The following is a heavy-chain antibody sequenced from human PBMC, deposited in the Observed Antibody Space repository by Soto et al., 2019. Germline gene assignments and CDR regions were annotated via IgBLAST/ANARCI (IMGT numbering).Heavy chain of an antibody. CDR1: GKSLSGYY. V-gene: IGHV4-34*01. CDR3: ARHHGRGRTLAGAAEF. CDR2: INHSGNT. Sequence: QVQLQQWGAGLLKPSETLSLTCAVYGKSLSGYYWSWIRQPPGKALEWIGEINHSGNTNYTPSLKSRVTISVDTSKNQLVLNLSSVTAADTAMYYCARHHGRGRTLAGAAEFCGQGNLVNVSS. J-gene: IGHJ4*02. D-gene: IGHD1-26*01.